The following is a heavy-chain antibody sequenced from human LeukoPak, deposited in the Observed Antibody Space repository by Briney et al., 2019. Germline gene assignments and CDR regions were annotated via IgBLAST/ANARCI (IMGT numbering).Heavy chain of an antibody. CDR2: IYYSGST. CDR1: GGSISSYY. Sequence: PSETLSLTCTVSGGSISSYYWSWIRQPPGKGLEWIGYIYYSGSTNYNPSLKSRVTISLDTSKNQFSLKLNSVTAADTAVYYCARDGLNTGWSDSFDYWGQGTLVTVSS. V-gene: IGHV4-59*01. CDR3: ARDGLNTGWSDSFDY. J-gene: IGHJ4*02. D-gene: IGHD6-19*01.